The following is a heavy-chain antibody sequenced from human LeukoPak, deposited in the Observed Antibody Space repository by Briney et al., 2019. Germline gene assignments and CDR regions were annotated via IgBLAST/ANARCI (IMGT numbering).Heavy chain of an antibody. CDR1: GFTFSTYS. Sequence: GGSLRLSCAASGFTFSTYSMNWVRQAPGKGLEWVSSISSSSSYIYYADSVKGRFTISRDNAKNSLYLQMNSLRAEDTAVYHCARSYPEYGDYPGRFDYWGQGTLVTVSS. V-gene: IGHV3-21*01. D-gene: IGHD4-17*01. CDR3: ARSYPEYGDYPGRFDY. J-gene: IGHJ4*02. CDR2: ISSSSSYI.